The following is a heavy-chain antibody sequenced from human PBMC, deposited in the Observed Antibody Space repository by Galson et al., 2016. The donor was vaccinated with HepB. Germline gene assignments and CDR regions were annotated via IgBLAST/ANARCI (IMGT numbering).Heavy chain of an antibody. V-gene: IGHV6-1*01. J-gene: IGHJ4*02. Sequence: CAISGDSVSRNTAAWNWIRQSPSRGLEWLGRTYFRSKWYSDYGVAVNGRITISPDTAKNQFSPHLTSVTPDDTGIYYCVEGFSLRNWGQGTLVTVSS. CDR3: VEGFSLRN. CDR1: GDSVSRNTAA. CDR2: TYFRSKWYS.